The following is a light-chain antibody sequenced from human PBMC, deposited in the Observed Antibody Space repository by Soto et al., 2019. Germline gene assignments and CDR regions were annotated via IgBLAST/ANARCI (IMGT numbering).Light chain of an antibody. CDR2: DAS. CDR1: QSVSYY. CDR3: QQYGSSSFT. V-gene: IGKV3-20*01. J-gene: IGKJ5*01. Sequence: EIVLTQSPGTLSLSPGERATLSCRASQSVSYYLAWYQQKPGQAPRLLIYDASSRATGVPDRFSGSGSGTDFTLTISRLEPEDFAVYYCQQYGSSSFTFGQGTRLEI.